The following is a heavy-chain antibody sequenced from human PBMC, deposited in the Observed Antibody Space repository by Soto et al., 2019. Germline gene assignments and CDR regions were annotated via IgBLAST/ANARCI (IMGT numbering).Heavy chain of an antibody. J-gene: IGHJ3*02. CDR3: ARTMVRGVIISSWYAFDI. V-gene: IGHV4-30-2*01. D-gene: IGHD3-10*01. Sequence: SETLSLTCAVSGGSISSGCYSWSWIRQPPGKGLEWIGYIYHSGSTYYNPSLKSRVTISVDRSKNQFSLKLSSVTAADTAVYYCARTMVRGVIISSWYAFDIWGQGTMVTVSS. CDR1: GGSISSGCYS. CDR2: IYHSGST.